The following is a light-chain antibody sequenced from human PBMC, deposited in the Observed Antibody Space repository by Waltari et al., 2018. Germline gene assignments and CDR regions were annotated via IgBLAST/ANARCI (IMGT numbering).Light chain of an antibody. Sequence: QSALTQPASVSGSPGQSITISCTGTSSDVGSYNLVSLYQQHPGKAPKLMIYEGSKRTSGVSNRFSGSKSGNTASLTISGLQAEDEADYYCCSYAGSSTYVFGTGTKFTVL. CDR3: CSYAGSSTYV. CDR1: SSDVGSYNL. CDR2: EGS. V-gene: IGLV2-23*01. J-gene: IGLJ1*01.